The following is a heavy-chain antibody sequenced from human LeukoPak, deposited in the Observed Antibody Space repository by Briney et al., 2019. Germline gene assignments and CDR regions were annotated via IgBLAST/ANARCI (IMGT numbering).Heavy chain of an antibody. CDR2: INPSGGSN. CDR1: GYTFTSYY. D-gene: IGHD3-9*01. V-gene: IGHV1-46*01. CDR3: ARSTGDILTCDY. Sequence: ASVTVSCKASGYTFTSYYMHWVRQAPGQGLEWMGIINPSGGSNTYEQTFQVRVTMTTDTSTSTVYMEMSSLRSEDTAVYYCARSTGDILTCDYWGQGTLVTVSS. J-gene: IGHJ4*02.